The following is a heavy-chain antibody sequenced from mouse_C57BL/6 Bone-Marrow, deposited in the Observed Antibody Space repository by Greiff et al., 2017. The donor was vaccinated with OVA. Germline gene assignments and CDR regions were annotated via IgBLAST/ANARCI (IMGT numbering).Heavy chain of an antibody. V-gene: IGHV1-59*01. D-gene: IGHD2-5*01. J-gene: IGHJ4*01. Sequence: QVQLQQSGAELVRPGTSVKLSCKASGYTFTSYWMHWVKQRPGQGLEWIGVIDPSDSYTNYNQKFKGKATLTVDTASSTAYMQLSSLTSEDSAVYYCARFYYSNHYAMDYWGQGTSVTVSS. CDR3: ARFYYSNHYAMDY. CDR1: GYTFTSYW. CDR2: IDPSDSYT.